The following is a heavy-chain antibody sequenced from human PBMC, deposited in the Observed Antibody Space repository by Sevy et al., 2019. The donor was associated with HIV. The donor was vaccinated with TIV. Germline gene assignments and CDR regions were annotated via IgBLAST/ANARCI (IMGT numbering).Heavy chain of an antibody. CDR3: ARLNWIQLWDRYFDL. CDR1: GGSISSYY. D-gene: IGHD5-18*01. V-gene: IGHV4-59*12. Sequence: SETLSLTCTVSGGSISSYYWSWIRQPPGKGLEWIGYIYYSGSTNYNPSLKSRVTISVDTSKNQFSLKLSAVTAADTAVYYCARLNWIQLWDRYFDLWGRGTLVTVSS. CDR2: IYYSGST. J-gene: IGHJ2*01.